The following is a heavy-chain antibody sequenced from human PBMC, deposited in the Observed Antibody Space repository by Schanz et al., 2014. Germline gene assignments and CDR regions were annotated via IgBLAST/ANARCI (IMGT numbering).Heavy chain of an antibody. V-gene: IGHV1-18*01. J-gene: IGHJ4*02. CDR2: INAHTGNT. CDR3: ARDGEAAAGCDY. Sequence: QLMQSGSEVRKPGASVKVSCKASGYIFGSHGMTWVRQAPGQGPELMGWINAHTGNTQYAQKCQGRVNMTRDTSTSTVYMELSSLRSEDTAVYYCARDGEAAAGCDYWGQGTLVTVSS. D-gene: IGHD6-13*01. CDR1: GYIFGSHG.